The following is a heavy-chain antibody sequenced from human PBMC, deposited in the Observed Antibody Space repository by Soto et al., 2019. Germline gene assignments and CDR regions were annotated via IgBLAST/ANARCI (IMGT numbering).Heavy chain of an antibody. CDR3: AHTLVAGLGYYFDY. V-gene: IGHV2-5*02. CDR1: GFSLSTTRVG. D-gene: IGHD6-19*01. Sequence: QITLKESGPTLVKPTQTLTLTCTFSGFSLSTTRVGVGWIRQPPGKALEWLALIYWDDDKRYSPFLKSRLTLXXXTXXNQVVLTLTNMDPMDTATYFCAHTLVAGLGYYFDYWGQGTLVTVSS. CDR2: IYWDDDK. J-gene: IGHJ4*02.